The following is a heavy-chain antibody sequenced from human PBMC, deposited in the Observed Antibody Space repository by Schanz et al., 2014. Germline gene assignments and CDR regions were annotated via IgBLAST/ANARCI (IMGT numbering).Heavy chain of an antibody. J-gene: IGHJ6*02. D-gene: IGHD1-7*01. V-gene: IGHV1-46*01. CDR1: GYTFTSYY. Sequence: QVQLVQSGAEVKKPGASVKVSCKASGYTFTSYYMHWVRQAPGQGLEWMGIINPSGGSTSYAQKFQGRVTMTRDTSTSTVYMELSSLRSEDTAVYFCASLIGTTSAHFYGMDVWGQGTTVTVSS. CDR2: INPSGGST. CDR3: ASLIGTTSAHFYGMDV.